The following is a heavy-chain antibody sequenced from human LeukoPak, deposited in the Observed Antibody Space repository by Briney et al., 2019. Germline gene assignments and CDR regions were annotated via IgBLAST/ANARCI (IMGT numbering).Heavy chain of an antibody. V-gene: IGHV3-74*01. Sequence: PGGSLRLSCAASGFTFSSYAMSWVRQAPGKGLVWVSRVNSDGSSTAYADSVKGRFTISRDNINNILYLQMNSLRAEDTAVYYCVRNNWNSVYYGMDVWGQGTTVTVSS. CDR3: VRNNWNSVYYGMDV. D-gene: IGHD1-7*01. CDR2: VNSDGSST. J-gene: IGHJ6*02. CDR1: GFTFSSYA.